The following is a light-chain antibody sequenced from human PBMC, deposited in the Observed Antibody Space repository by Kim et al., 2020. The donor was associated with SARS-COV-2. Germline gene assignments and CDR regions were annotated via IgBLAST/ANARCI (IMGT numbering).Light chain of an antibody. CDR1: QTVNSW. CDR3: QQYNTYYWT. J-gene: IGKJ1*01. V-gene: IGKV1-5*03. Sequence: ASVGDRVTITCRASQTVNSWLAWYQQKPGKAPRLLMYRASTLESGVPSRFSGSGSGTEFTLTISSLQPDDFATYYCQQYNTYYWTFGQGTKVDIK. CDR2: RAS.